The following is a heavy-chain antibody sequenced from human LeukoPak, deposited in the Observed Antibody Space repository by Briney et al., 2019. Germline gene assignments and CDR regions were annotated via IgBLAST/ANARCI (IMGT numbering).Heavy chain of an antibody. J-gene: IGHJ4*02. CDR3: ARAPPWYYDSSGSFDY. CDR1: GFTFSSYS. CDR2: ISSSSSTI. V-gene: IGHV3-48*01. D-gene: IGHD3-22*01. Sequence: PGGSLRLSCAASGFTFSSYSMNWVRQAPGKGLEWVSYISSSSSTIYYADSVKGRFTISRDNAKNSLYLQMNSLRAEDTAVYYCARAPPWYYDSSGSFDYWGQGTLVTVSS.